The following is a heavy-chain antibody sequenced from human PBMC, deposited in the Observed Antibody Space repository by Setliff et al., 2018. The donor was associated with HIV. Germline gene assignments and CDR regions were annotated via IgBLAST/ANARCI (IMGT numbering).Heavy chain of an antibody. CDR2: IYYTGTT. D-gene: IGHD6-13*01. Sequence: SETLSLTCAVSGGSITSSDYYWGWIRQPPGRGLEWIGTIYYTGTTYYNPSLKTRVTVSVDTPKNQFSLKLSSVNAADTAVYYCARDSSSWFDYWGQGTLVTVSS. CDR3: ARDSSSWFDY. V-gene: IGHV4-39*07. CDR1: GGSITSSDYY. J-gene: IGHJ4*02.